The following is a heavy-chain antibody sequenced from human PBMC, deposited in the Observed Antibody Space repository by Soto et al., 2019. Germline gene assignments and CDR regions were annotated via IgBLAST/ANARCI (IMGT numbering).Heavy chain of an antibody. Sequence: PGGSLRLSCSASGFTFSSYAMHWVRQAPGKGLEYVSAISSNGGSTYYADSVKGRFTISRDNSKNTLYLQMSSLRAEDTAVYYCAAPPDCSSTSCYQVEYYFDYWGQGTLVTVSS. J-gene: IGHJ4*02. D-gene: IGHD2-2*01. CDR1: GFTFSSYA. V-gene: IGHV3-64D*08. CDR3: AAPPDCSSTSCYQVEYYFDY. CDR2: ISSNGGST.